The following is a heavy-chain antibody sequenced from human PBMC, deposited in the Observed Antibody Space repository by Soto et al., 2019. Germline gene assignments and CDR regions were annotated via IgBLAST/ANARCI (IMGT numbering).Heavy chain of an antibody. CDR2: INNDGSGT. V-gene: IGHV3-74*03. D-gene: IGHD7-27*01. CDR3: AKGFKLGPMSYFALDV. Sequence: EVQLVESGGGLVQPGGSLRLSCAASGFTFSNYWMHWVRQAPGKGLVWVSRINNDGSGTTDADSVKGRFTISRDNAKNTLYLQMNSLRAEDSAVYYCAKGFKLGPMSYFALDVWGLGTTVTVSS. J-gene: IGHJ6*02. CDR1: GFTFSNYW.